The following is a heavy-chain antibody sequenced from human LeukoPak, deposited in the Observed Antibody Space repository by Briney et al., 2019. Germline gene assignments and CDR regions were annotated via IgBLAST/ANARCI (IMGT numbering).Heavy chain of an antibody. CDR1: GFTFSSYS. Sequence: PGGSLRISCAASGFTFSSYSMNWVRQAPGKGLEWVSSISSGSSYIYYADSVKGRFTISRDNAKNSLYLQMNSLRAEDTAVYYCARDCIAATVGRDAFDTWGQGTMVTVSS. D-gene: IGHD6-13*01. V-gene: IGHV3-21*01. CDR3: ARDCIAATVGRDAFDT. CDR2: ISSGSSYI. J-gene: IGHJ3*02.